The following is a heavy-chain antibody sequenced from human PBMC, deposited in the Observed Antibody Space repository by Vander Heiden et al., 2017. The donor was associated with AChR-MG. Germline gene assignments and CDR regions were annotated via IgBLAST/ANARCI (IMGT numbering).Heavy chain of an antibody. V-gene: IGHV3-48*03. D-gene: IGHD3-22*01. J-gene: IGHJ3*02. CDR2: ISSSGSTI. CDR1: GFTFSRYE. CDR3: ARSRITMIVEPGDDAFDI. Sequence: EVQLVESGGGLVQPGGSLRLSCAASGFTFSRYEMNWVLQAPGKGLEWVSYISSSGSTIYYADSVKGRFTISRDNAKNSLYLQMNSLRAEDTAVYYCARSRITMIVEPGDDAFDIWGQGTMVTVSS.